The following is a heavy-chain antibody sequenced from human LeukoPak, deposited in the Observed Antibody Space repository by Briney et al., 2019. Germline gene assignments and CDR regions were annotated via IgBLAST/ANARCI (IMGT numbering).Heavy chain of an antibody. CDR2: ISGIGIST. CDR1: GFTFSSYA. V-gene: IGHV3-23*01. J-gene: IGHJ4*02. D-gene: IGHD3-16*02. Sequence: GGSLRLSCEASGFTFSSYAMSWVRQAPGKGLEWVSDISGIGISTYYADSVKGRFTISRDNSKNTLYLQMNSLRVEDTAFYYCAKYRGTPGWGQGTLVTVSS. CDR3: AKYRGTPG.